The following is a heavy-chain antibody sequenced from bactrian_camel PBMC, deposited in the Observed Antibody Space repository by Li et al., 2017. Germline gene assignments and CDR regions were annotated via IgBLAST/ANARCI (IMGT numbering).Heavy chain of an antibody. CDR1: GFTSSRAY. V-gene: IGHV3-2*01. D-gene: IGHD3*01. CDR2: IYRDDTTS. CDR3: ATGTETWVASGEYNY. Sequence: QLVESGGGLVQPGDSLKVSCKFTGFTSSRAYMSWVRQAPGKGLEWVSTIYRDDTTSYYADSVKGRFTISRDNAKNTVYLQMNSPKSEDTALYYCATGTETWVASGEYNYWGQGTQVTVS. J-gene: IGHJ4*01.